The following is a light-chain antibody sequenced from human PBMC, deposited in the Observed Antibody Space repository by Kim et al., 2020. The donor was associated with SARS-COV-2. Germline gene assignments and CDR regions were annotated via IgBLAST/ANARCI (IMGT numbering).Light chain of an antibody. V-gene: IGKV3-11*01. Sequence: PGERATLSCRASQSVSSYLAWHQQKPGQAPRLLIYDASNRATGIPARFSGSGSGTDFTLTISSLEPEDFAVYYCQQRSNWPRGITFGQGTRLEIK. CDR2: DAS. CDR1: QSVSSY. CDR3: QQRSNWPRGIT. J-gene: IGKJ5*01.